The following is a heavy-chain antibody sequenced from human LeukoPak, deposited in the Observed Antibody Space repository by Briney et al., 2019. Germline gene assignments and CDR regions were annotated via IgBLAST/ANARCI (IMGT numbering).Heavy chain of an antibody. CDR2: ISSSGSTI. CDR3: ARDSSGWYFDY. D-gene: IGHD6-25*01. CDR1: GFTFSSYE. J-gene: IGHJ4*02. V-gene: IGHV3-48*03. Sequence: GGSLRLSCAASGFTFSSYEMHWVRQAPGKGLEWVSYISSSGSTIYYADSVKGRFTITRDNAKTLLYPQMNSLRAEDTAVYYCARDSSGWYFDYWGQGNLVTVSS.